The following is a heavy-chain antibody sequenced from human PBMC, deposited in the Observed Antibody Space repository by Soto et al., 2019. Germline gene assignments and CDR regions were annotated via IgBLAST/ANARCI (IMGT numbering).Heavy chain of an antibody. J-gene: IGHJ2*01. D-gene: IGHD1-26*01. CDR3: ARGGSLYWYFDL. CDR1: GYTFTSYA. V-gene: IGHV1-3*01. CDR2: INAGHGNT. Sequence: QVQLVQSGAEVKNPGASVKVSCKASGYTFTSYAMHWVRQAPGQRHEWMGWINAGHGNTKYSPKFQGRVTITRDTSASTACMELISLRSEDTLVYYCARGGSLYWYFDLWGGGTLVSVSS.